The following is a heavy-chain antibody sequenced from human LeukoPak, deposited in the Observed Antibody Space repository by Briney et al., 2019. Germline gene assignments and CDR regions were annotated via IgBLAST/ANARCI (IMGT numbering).Heavy chain of an antibody. CDR1: GYTFIRHY. J-gene: IGHJ6*04. V-gene: IGHV1-46*01. Sequence: GASVKVSCKASGYTFIRHYMNWVRQAPGQGLEWMGKINPSSGGTGYAQKFQGRVTMTRDTSTSTVYMELRSLRSDDTAVYYWARALEMDVWGKGTTVTVSS. CDR3: ARALEMDV. CDR2: INPSSGGT.